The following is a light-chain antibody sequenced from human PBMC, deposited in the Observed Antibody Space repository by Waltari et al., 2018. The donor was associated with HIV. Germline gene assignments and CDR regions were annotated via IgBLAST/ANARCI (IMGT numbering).Light chain of an antibody. J-gene: IGKJ4*01. CDR3: QQRSNWPPALT. CDR2: DAS. CDR1: QSVSSY. V-gene: IGKV3-11*01. Sequence: EIVLTQSPATLSLSPGERATLSCRASQSVSSYLAWYQQKPGQAPRLLIYDASNRATGIPARFSVSGSGTDFTLTISSLEPEDSAVYYCQQRSNWPPALTFGGGTKVEIK.